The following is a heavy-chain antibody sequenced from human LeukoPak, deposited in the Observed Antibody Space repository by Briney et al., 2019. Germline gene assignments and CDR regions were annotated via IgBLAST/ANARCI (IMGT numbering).Heavy chain of an antibody. D-gene: IGHD3-10*01. Sequence: ASVKVSCKASGYTLTSYGISWVRQAPGQGLEWMGWISIYNGNTDYAQKLRGRVTMTTDTSTSTVYMELSSLRSEDTAVYYCARESDYYGSGSYQHGAFDIWGQGTMVTVSS. J-gene: IGHJ3*02. CDR1: GYTLTSYG. CDR3: ARESDYYGSGSYQHGAFDI. V-gene: IGHV1-18*01. CDR2: ISIYNGNT.